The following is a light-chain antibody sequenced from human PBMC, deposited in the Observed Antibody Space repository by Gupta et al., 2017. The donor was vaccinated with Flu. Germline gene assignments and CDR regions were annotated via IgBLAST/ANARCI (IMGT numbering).Light chain of an antibody. CDR3: QQFYTAPYT. J-gene: IGKJ2*01. CDR2: WAS. CDR1: QSVLYSSNNKNY. Sequence: DIVMIQSPDSLAVSLGERATINCKSSQSVLYSSNNKNYSAWYQQKPGQPPKLLIYWASARESGVPDRFSGSGSGTDFTLTISGLQAEDVAVYYCQQFYTAPYTFGQGTKLEIK. V-gene: IGKV4-1*01.